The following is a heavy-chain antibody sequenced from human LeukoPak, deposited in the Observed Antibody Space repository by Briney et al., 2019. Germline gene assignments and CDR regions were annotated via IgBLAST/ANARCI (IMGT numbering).Heavy chain of an antibody. V-gene: IGHV4-39*01. J-gene: IGHJ5*02. CDR1: GGSISSSSYY. CDR2: IYYSGST. D-gene: IGHD2-2*01. CDR3: ARRGYCSSTSCYEYWFDP. Sequence: SETLSLTCTVSGGSISSSSYYWGWIRQPPGKGLEWIGIIYYSGSTYYNPSLKSRLTISVDTSKNQFSLMLSSVTATDTAVYYCARRGYCSSTSCYEYWFDPWGQGTLVTVSS.